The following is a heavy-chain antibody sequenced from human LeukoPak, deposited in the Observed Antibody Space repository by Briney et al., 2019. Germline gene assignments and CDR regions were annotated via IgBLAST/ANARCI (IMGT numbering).Heavy chain of an antibody. Sequence: AGGSLRLSCAVSGFRVSDYYMSWVRQAPGKGLEWVGLIRDSGEAFYADFARGRFAISRDESENTLYLQMNSLRVEDTAVYFCAGGRGANQDWGEFDPWAREPRSLSPQ. J-gene: IGHJ5*02. CDR3: AGGRGANQDWGEFDP. V-gene: IGHV3-66*02. D-gene: IGHD7-27*01. CDR1: GFRVSDYY. CDR2: IRDSGEA.